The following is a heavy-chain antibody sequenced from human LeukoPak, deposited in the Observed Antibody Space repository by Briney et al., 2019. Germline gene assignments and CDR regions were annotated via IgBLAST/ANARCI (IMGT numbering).Heavy chain of an antibody. CDR3: AKEVVGP. CDR1: GGSISSYY. CDR2: IFHNGNT. D-gene: IGHD1-26*01. Sequence: SETLPLTCTVSGGSISSYYWSWIRQPAGKGLEWIGSIFHNGNTYYNSSLKSRLTVSVDTSKNQISLKLSSVTAADTAVYYCAKEVVGPWGQGTLVTVSS. J-gene: IGHJ5*02. V-gene: IGHV4-4*07.